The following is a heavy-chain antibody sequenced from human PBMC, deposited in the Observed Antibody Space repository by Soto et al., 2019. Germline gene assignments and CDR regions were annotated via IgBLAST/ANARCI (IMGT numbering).Heavy chain of an antibody. CDR3: ARDGFCTSTTCRVGNWFDP. D-gene: IGHD2-2*01. CDR2: INHRGST. Sequence: QVQLQQWGAGLLKPSETLSLTCVVYGGSFSGYYWSWIRQSPGKGLEWIGGINHRGSTNYNPSLESRVTISVDTSKNQFSLKLPSVTAAGTAMYYCARDGFCTSTTCRVGNWFDPWGQGTLVTVSS. J-gene: IGHJ5*02. V-gene: IGHV4-34*01. CDR1: GGSFSGYY.